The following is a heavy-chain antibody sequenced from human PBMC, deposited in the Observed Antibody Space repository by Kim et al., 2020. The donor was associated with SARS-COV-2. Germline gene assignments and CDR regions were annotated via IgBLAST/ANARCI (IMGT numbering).Heavy chain of an antibody. V-gene: IGHV4-39*01. CDR1: GGSISSSSYY. CDR3: ARRSRDLDY. CDR2: IYYSGST. J-gene: IGHJ4*02. Sequence: SETLSLTCTVSGGSISSSSYYWGWIRQPPGKGLEWIGSIYYSGSTYYNPSLKSRVTISVDTSKNQFSLKLSSVTAADTAVYYCARRSRDLDYWGQGTLVTVSS.